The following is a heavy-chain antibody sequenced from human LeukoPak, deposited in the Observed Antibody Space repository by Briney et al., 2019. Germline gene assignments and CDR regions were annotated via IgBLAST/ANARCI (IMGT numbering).Heavy chain of an antibody. Sequence: SQTLSLTCTVSGDSISSADYYWSWIRQPPGKGLEWIGYFYCSGSTYYNPSLKSRVTISVDTSKNQFSLKLSSVTAADTAVYYCARKGYDSPDYWGQGTLVTVSS. J-gene: IGHJ4*02. V-gene: IGHV4-30-4*08. CDR1: GDSISSADYY. D-gene: IGHD3-22*01. CDR3: ARKGYDSPDY. CDR2: FYCSGST.